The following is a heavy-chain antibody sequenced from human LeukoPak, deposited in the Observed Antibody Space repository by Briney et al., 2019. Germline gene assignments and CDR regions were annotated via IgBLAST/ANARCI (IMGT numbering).Heavy chain of an antibody. CDR1: GYTFTSYD. D-gene: IGHD3-22*01. Sequence: ASVKVSCKASGYTFTSYDINWVRQAPGQGLEWMGWMNPNSDNAGYAQKFQGRVTMTRDTSISTAYMELSRLRSDDTAVYYCAATYYYDSSDPGDAFDIWGQGTMVTVSS. CDR3: AATYYYDSSDPGDAFDI. CDR2: MNPNSDNA. J-gene: IGHJ3*02. V-gene: IGHV1-8*01.